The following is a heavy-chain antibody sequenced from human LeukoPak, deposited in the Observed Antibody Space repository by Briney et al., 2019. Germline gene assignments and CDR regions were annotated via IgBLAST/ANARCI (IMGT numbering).Heavy chain of an antibody. V-gene: IGHV4-34*01. CDR1: GRSFSGYY. CDR2: MNDSGST. Sequence: SETLSLTCAVYGRSFSGYYWSWIRQPPGKGLEWIGEMNDSGSTNYNPSLKSRVTISVDTSKNQFSLKLKSVTAADTAVYYCARRARPPGGPKARYNWIDPWGQGTLVTVSS. CDR3: ARRARPPGGPKARYNWIDP. J-gene: IGHJ5*02. D-gene: IGHD2-8*02.